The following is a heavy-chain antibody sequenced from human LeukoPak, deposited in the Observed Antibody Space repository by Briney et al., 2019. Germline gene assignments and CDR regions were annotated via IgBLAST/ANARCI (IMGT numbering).Heavy chain of an antibody. J-gene: IGHJ4*02. V-gene: IGHV5-10-1*01. CDR1: GYNFTNYW. CDR2: IDPSDSYN. Sequence: GGSLKISCKGSGYNFTNYWISWVRQMPGKGLEWMGTIDPSDSYNNYSPSFQGHVTISADKSISTAYLQWSSLKASDTAMYYCARAYSRSRFDYWGQGTLVTVSS. CDR3: ARAYSRSRFDY. D-gene: IGHD6-6*01.